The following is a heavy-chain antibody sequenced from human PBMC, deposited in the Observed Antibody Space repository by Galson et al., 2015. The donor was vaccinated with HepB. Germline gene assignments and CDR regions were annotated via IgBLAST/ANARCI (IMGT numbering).Heavy chain of an antibody. J-gene: IGHJ4*02. CDR3: ARERCSGGSCYLPLDY. D-gene: IGHD2-15*01. CDR1: GDSVSSNSAA. CDR2: TYYRSKWYS. Sequence: CAISGDSVSSNSAAWNWIRQSPSRGLEWLGRTYYRSKWYSDYAVSVKSRITINPDTSKNQFSLQLNSVTPEDTAVYYCARERCSGGSCYLPLDYWGQGTLVTVSS. V-gene: IGHV6-1*01.